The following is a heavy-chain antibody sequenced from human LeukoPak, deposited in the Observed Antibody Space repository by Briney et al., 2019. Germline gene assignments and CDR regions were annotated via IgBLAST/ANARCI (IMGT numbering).Heavy chain of an antibody. J-gene: IGHJ4*02. D-gene: IGHD6-13*01. CDR3: ARAKAAAGRGGFDPTLFDY. CDR1: GGSISSYY. CDR2: IYYSGST. V-gene: IGHV4-59*12. Sequence: SETLSLTCTVSGGSISSYYWSWIRQPPGKGLEWIGSIYYSGSTYYNPSLKSRVTISVDTSKNQFSLKLSSVTAADTAVYYCARAKAAAGRGGFDPTLFDYWGQGTLVTVSS.